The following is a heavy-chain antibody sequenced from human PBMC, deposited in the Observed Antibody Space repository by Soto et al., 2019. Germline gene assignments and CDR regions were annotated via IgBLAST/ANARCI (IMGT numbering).Heavy chain of an antibody. V-gene: IGHV4-4*02. CDR2: IYHSGST. Sequence: SETLSLTWAVSGGSISSRHWWGWVRQAPGKGLEWIGEIYHSGSTNYNPSLKSRITMSVDKSKNQFSVNLSSVTAADTAVYYCVRDADETAIVPAPWLVWGRGTMVTVSS. CDR1: GGSISSRHW. D-gene: IGHD2-21*02. CDR3: VRDADETAIVPAPWLV. J-gene: IGHJ6*02.